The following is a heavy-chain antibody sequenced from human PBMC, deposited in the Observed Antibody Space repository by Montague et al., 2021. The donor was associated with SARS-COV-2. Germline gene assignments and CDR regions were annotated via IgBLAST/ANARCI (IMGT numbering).Heavy chain of an antibody. CDR3: ARSLAPSGTYDLRY. Sequence: SETLSLTCTVSGGSISSYYWSWLRQPPGKGLEWIGHIHYGGSNTYNPSFKSRVTISIDTPKNQFSLKLSSVTAADTAVYYCARSLAPSGTYDLRYWGQGTLVTVSS. V-gene: IGHV4-59*01. J-gene: IGHJ4*02. D-gene: IGHD3-16*01. CDR1: GGSISSYY. CDR2: IHYGGSN.